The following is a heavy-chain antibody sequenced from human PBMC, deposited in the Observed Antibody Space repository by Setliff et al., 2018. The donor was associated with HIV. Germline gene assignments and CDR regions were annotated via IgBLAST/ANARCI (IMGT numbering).Heavy chain of an antibody. D-gene: IGHD1-26*01. CDR1: GVSVDSDDDY. J-gene: IGHJ4*01. V-gene: IGHV4-39*01. CDR2: IHQSGTA. CDR3: ARQVGEGKWYLDS. Sequence: PSETLSLTCAVSGVSVDSDDDYWGWIRQPPGKGLEWIAIIHQSGTAHKRPSLKSRVTISIDTSENLFSLKLSGVTAADTAIYYCARQVGEGKWYLDSWGHGTLVTVSS.